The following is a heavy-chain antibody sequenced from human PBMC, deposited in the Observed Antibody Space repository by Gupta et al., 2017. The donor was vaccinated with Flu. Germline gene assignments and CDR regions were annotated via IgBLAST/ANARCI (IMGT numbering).Heavy chain of an antibody. D-gene: IGHD3-16*01. CDR2: IGSGSNT. V-gene: IGHV3-48*02. CDR1: GLTLSGSH. CDR3: ARDLNWAFIL. J-gene: IGHJ4*02. Sequence: EVQLVESGGGLVQPGGSLRLTCVMSGLTLSGSHMNWIRQAPGKGLEWIAYIGSGSNTDYADSVRGRFTISRDNARDSVFLQMNSLRDEDTALYYCARDLNWAFILWGLGAQVTVSS.